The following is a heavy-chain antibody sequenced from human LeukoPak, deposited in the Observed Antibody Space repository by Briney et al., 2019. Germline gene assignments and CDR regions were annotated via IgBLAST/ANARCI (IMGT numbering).Heavy chain of an antibody. CDR2: IYTSGST. V-gene: IGHV4-4*07. Sequence: PSETLSLTCTVPGGSIGNNYWGWIRQPAGRGLEWIGRIYTSGSTSYNPSLKSRVTISLDTSKSQFSLKLSSVTAADTAVYYCAREAYCSGGSCQLDYWGQGTLVTVSS. CDR3: AREAYCSGGSCQLDY. D-gene: IGHD2-15*01. J-gene: IGHJ4*02. CDR1: GGSIGNNY.